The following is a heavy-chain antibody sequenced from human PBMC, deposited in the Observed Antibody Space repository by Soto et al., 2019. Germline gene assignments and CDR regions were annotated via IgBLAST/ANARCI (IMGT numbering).Heavy chain of an antibody. CDR3: ARVARVGNTGYHSDY. V-gene: IGHV4-59*01. CDR2: ISYSGTT. D-gene: IGHD5-12*01. Sequence: SETLSLTCTVSCGSISSYYWSWIRLPPGKGLEWIGYISYSGTTNYNPSLESRVTISLDTSTKQFSLNLNSVTAADTAVYYCARVARVGNTGYHSDYWGQGTLVTVS. J-gene: IGHJ4*02. CDR1: CGSISSYY.